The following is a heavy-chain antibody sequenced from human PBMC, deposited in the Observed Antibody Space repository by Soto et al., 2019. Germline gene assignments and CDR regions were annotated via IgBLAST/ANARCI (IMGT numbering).Heavy chain of an antibody. CDR3: ARAKSGGIYYFDY. CDR1: GFTFSSYA. V-gene: IGHV3-30-3*01. Sequence: GGSLRLSCAASGFTFSSYAMHWVRQAPGKGLEWVAVISYDGSNKYYAESVKGRFTISRDNSKNTLYLQMNSLRAEDTAVYYCARAKSGGIYYFDYWGQGTLVTVSS. J-gene: IGHJ4*02. CDR2: ISYDGSNK. D-gene: IGHD1-26*01.